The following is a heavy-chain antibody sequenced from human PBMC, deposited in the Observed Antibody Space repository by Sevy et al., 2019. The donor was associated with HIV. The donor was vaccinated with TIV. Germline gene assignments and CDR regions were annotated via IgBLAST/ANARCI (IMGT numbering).Heavy chain of an antibody. D-gene: IGHD3-22*01. V-gene: IGHV1-24*01. J-gene: IGHJ4*02. CDR1: GYTLTQFS. Sequence: ASVKVSCKVSGYTLTQFSMHWVRQAPGKGLEWMRTFDPEDGDPEDGKTIYAQKFLGRVTMTEDTSTDTAYMELSSLRSDDTAVYYCATTKDYYDSSGYPFDYWGQGTLVTVSS. CDR3: ATTKDYYDSSGYPFDY. CDR2: FDPEDGDPEDGKT.